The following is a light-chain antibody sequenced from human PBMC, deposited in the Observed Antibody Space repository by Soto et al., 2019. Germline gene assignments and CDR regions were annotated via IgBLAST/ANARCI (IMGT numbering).Light chain of an antibody. J-gene: IGKJ1*01. CDR3: QHLGT. CDR1: QDISNY. CDR2: DAS. Sequence: DIQMTQSPSSLSASVGDRVTITCQASQDISNYLNWYQQKPGKAPKLLIYDASNLETGVPSRFSGSGSGTDFTFTISSLQPEDIATYYCQHLGTFGQGTKVEIK. V-gene: IGKV1-33*01.